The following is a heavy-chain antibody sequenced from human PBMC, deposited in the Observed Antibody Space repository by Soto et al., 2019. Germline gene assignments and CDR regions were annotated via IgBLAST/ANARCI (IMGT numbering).Heavy chain of an antibody. CDR2: ISRSDNTI. J-gene: IGHJ6*02. Sequence: WGSLRLSCASSGFTFITYEMNWVRQAPGKGLEWVSYISRSDNTIHYADSVKGRFTISRDNAKNSLFLQMNSLRAEDTAVYYCAREDVNYYGMDVWGQGTTVTVSS. D-gene: IGHD3-10*02. V-gene: IGHV3-48*03. CDR3: AREDVNYYGMDV. CDR1: GFTFITYE.